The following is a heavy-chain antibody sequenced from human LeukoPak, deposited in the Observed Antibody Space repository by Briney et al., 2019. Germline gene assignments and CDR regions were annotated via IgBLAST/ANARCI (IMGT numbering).Heavy chain of an antibody. D-gene: IGHD3-10*01. CDR1: GGSISSSGYY. CDR2: IYYSGST. V-gene: IGHV4-39*07. J-gene: IGHJ4*02. CDR3: ARVDRRITMVRGVVSY. Sequence: SETLSLTCTVSGGSISSSGYYWGWIRQPPGKGLEWIGSIYYSGSTYYNPSLKSRVTISVDTSKNQFSLKLSSVTAADTAVYYCARVDRRITMVRGVVSYWGQGTLVTVSS.